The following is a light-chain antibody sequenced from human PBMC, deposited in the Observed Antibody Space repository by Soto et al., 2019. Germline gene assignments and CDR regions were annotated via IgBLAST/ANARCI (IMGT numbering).Light chain of an antibody. CDR2: GAY. V-gene: IGKV3-15*01. J-gene: IGKJ1*01. Sequence: EIVMTQSPATLSVSPGERATLSCRASQSVSSKLAWYQQKPGQAPRLLIYGAYTRATGIQARFSGSGSGTEFTLIIRSLQSEDSAVYYCKQYNSWLWTFGQGTKVDIK. CDR1: QSVSSK. CDR3: KQYNSWLWT.